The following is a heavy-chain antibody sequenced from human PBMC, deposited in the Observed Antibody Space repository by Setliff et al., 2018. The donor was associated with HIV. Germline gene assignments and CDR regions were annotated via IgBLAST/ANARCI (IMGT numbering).Heavy chain of an antibody. CDR1: GDSISSGSYF. D-gene: IGHD3-9*01. J-gene: IGHJ4*02. CDR2: IYHSGNT. V-gene: IGHV4-31*03. CDR3: VKRRNFDWLMKSGPFDD. Sequence: SETLSLTCTVSGDSISSGSYFWSWIRQHPGKGLEWIGYIYHSGNTYYNPSLKSRGTISVDTSKNQFSLKLSSVTAADTAMYYCVKRRNFDWLMKSGPFDDWGQGLLVTVSS.